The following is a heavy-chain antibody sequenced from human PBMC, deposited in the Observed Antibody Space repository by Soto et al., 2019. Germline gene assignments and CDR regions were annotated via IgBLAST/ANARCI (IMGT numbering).Heavy chain of an antibody. D-gene: IGHD3-10*01. CDR2: ISISSSYT. CDR1: GFTLNGYW. V-gene: IGHV3-11*05. CDR3: ARGLGGSGSYYIDYSGMDV. Sequence: GGSLRLSCAASGFTLNGYWISWVRPAPGKGLKWVSYISISSSYTNYADSVKGRFTISRDNAKKSLYLQMNSLRGEDTAVYYCARGLGGSGSYYIDYSGMDVWGQGTTVTVSS. J-gene: IGHJ6*02.